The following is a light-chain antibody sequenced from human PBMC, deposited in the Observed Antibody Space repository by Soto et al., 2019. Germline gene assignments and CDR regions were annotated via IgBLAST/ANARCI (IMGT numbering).Light chain of an antibody. CDR2: EVR. CDR3: SSYAGSNNMI. Sequence: QSALTQPPSASGSPGQSVTISCTGSRSDVGGYNYVSWHQQQPGKAPKLIIYEVRERPSGVPDRFSGSKSGNTASLTVSGLQTEDEGDYYCSSYAGSNNMIFGGGTKLTVL. J-gene: IGLJ2*01. V-gene: IGLV2-8*01. CDR1: RSDVGGYNY.